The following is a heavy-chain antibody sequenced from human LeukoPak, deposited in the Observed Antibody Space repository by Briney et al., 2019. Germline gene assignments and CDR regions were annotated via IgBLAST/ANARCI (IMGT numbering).Heavy chain of an antibody. CDR2: INRSGST. Sequence: SETLSLTCGVYGGSLSGYYWSWIRQPPGKGLEWIGEINRSGSTNYNPSLKSRVTMSVDTSKNQFSLNLSSVTAADTAVYYCARLMYSGYEGLDYYFNYIDVWGKGTTVTVSS. J-gene: IGHJ6*03. D-gene: IGHD5-12*01. V-gene: IGHV4-34*01. CDR3: ARLMYSGYEGLDYYFNYIDV. CDR1: GGSLSGYY.